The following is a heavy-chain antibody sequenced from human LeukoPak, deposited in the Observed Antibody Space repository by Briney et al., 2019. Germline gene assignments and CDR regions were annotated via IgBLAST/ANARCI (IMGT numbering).Heavy chain of an antibody. V-gene: IGHV3-30*02. D-gene: IGHD5-12*01. CDR3: ARDGTYGGYDIAF. CDR1: GFTFSSYG. Sequence: GGSLRLSCAASGFTFSSYGMHWVRRAPGKGLEWVAFIRYDGSDKYYADSVKGRITISRDNSKNTLYLQMNSLRADDTAVYYCARDGTYGGYDIAFWGQGTLVTVSS. J-gene: IGHJ4*02. CDR2: IRYDGSDK.